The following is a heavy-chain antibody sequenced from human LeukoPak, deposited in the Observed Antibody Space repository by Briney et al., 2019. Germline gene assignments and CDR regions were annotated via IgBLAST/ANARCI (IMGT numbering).Heavy chain of an antibody. CDR3: ARNGYYSVDY. CDR1: GGSISSGNW. CDR2: VFHSGRT. Sequence: PSGTLSLTCVVSGGSISSGNWWSWVRQPPGEGLEWIGEVFHSGRTTYNPSLSSRVTMSIDTTKNQFSLKLTSVTASDTAIYYCARNGYYSVDYWGQGTLVTVSS. D-gene: IGHD3-22*01. J-gene: IGHJ4*02. V-gene: IGHV4-4*02.